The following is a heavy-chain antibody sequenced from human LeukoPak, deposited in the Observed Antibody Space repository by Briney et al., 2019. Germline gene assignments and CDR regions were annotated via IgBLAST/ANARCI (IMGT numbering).Heavy chain of an antibody. J-gene: IGHJ6*03. CDR2: ISAYNGNT. CDR1: GYTFTGYG. D-gene: IGHD3-16*01. CDR3: ARDVWAGTYYYYYYMDV. V-gene: IGHV1-18*01. Sequence: ASVKVSCKASGYTFTGYGISWVRQAPGQGLEWMGWISAYNGNTNYAQKLQGRVTMTTDTSTSTAYMELRSLRSDDTAVYYCARDVWAGTYYYYYYMDVWGKGTTVTVSS.